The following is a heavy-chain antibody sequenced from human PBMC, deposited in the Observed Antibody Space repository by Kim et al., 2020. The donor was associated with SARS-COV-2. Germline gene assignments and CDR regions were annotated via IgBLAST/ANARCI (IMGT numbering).Heavy chain of an antibody. V-gene: IGHV4-39*01. Sequence: KSRVTISVDTSKNQFSLKLSSVTTADTAVYYCARHYYYDSSGYSPAAFDIWGQGTMVTVSS. D-gene: IGHD3-22*01. J-gene: IGHJ3*02. CDR3: ARHYYYDSSGYSPAAFDI.